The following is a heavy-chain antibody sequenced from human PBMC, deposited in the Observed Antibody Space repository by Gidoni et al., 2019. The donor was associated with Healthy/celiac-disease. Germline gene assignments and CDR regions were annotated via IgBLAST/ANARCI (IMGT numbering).Heavy chain of an antibody. V-gene: IGHV2-70*15. CDR3: ARCPVYYYYGMDV. J-gene: IGHJ6*02. Sequence: QVTLRESGPALVKPTQPLTLTCTFSGFSLSTGGMCVSWIRQPPGKALEWLARIDWDDDKYYSTSLKTRLTISKDTSKNQVVLTMTNMDPVDTATYYCARCPVYYYYGMDVWGQGTTVTVSS. CDR1: GFSLSTGGMC. CDR2: IDWDDDK.